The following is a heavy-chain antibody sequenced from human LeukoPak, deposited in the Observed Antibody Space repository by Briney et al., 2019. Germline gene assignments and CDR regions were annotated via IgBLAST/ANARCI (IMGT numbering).Heavy chain of an antibody. D-gene: IGHD2-21*02. CDR2: IKSKTDGGTT. J-gene: IGHJ4*02. CDR1: GFSFNNAW. Sequence: PGGSLRPSCAASGFSFNNAWMTWVRQAPGKGLEWVGRIKSKTDGGTTDYGAPVKDRFSISRDDSKNTVYLQMNSLKNEDTAVYYCVRKSGVMSVVVTSNYFDYWGQGTLVTVSS. CDR3: VRKSGVMSVVVTSNYFDY. V-gene: IGHV3-15*01.